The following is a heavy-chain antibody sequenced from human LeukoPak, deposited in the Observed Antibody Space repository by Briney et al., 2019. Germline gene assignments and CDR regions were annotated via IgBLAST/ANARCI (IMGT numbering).Heavy chain of an antibody. CDR1: GGSFSGYY. J-gene: IGHJ4*02. CDR2: INHSGST. Sequence: SETLSLTCAVYGGSFSGYYWSWIRQPPGKGLEWIGEINHSGSTNYNPSLKSRVTISVDTSKNQFSLKLSSVTAADTAVYYCARFPHYYGSGSYFDFDYWGQGTLVTVSS. V-gene: IGHV4-34*01. CDR3: ARFPHYYGSGSYFDFDY. D-gene: IGHD3-10*01.